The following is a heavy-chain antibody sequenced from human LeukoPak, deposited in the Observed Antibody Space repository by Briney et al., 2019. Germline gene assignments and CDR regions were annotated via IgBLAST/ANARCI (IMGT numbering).Heavy chain of an antibody. Sequence: SETLSLTCTVSGGSISSSSYYWSWIRQPPGKGLEWIGEINHSGSTNYNPSLKSRVTISVDTSKNQFSLKLSSVTAADTAVYYCARAAAVADYWGQGTLVTVSS. CDR3: ARAAAVADY. V-gene: IGHV4-39*07. J-gene: IGHJ4*02. CDR2: INHSGST. D-gene: IGHD6-19*01. CDR1: GGSISSSSYY.